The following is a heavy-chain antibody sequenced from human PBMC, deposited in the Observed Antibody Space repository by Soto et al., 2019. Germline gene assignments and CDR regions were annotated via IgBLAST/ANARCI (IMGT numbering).Heavy chain of an antibody. CDR1: GVSINSYY. CDR3: ARDLAVGGFFDP. V-gene: IGHV4-59*01. Sequence: QVQLQESGPGLVKPSETLSLTCTVSGVSINSYYWTWMRQPPGRELEWIGYVHYSGVTNFNPSLKRRLTMSLDTSKSQFSLKLSSVTAADTAVYYCARDLAVGGFFDPWGQGALVTVAS. J-gene: IGHJ5*02. CDR2: VHYSGVT. D-gene: IGHD3-10*01.